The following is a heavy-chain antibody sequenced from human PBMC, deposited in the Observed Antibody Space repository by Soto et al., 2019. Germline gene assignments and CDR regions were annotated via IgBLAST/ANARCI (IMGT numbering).Heavy chain of an antibody. Sequence: GAAVKVSCKASGYTFTSYGISWVRQAHGQGLEWMGWISAYNGNTNYAQKLQGRVTMTTDTSTSTAYMELRSLRSDDTAVYYCARLPYYDSSGYCRYWGQGTLVTVSS. D-gene: IGHD3-22*01. CDR3: ARLPYYDSSGYCRY. CDR2: ISAYNGNT. V-gene: IGHV1-18*01. J-gene: IGHJ4*02. CDR1: GYTFTSYG.